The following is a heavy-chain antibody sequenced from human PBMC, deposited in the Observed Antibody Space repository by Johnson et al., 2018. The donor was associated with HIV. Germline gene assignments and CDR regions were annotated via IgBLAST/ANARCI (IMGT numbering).Heavy chain of an antibody. D-gene: IGHD3-16*01. J-gene: IGHJ3*02. CDR2: ISYDGSNK. CDR1: GFTFSSYA. V-gene: IGHV3-30-3*01. Sequence: QVQLVESGGGVVQPGRSLRLSCAASGFTFSSYAMHWVRQAPGKGLEWVAVISYDGSNKYYADYVKGRFTISRDNSKNTLYLQMNSLRAEDTAVYYCAGEARGLWSVRLGDVSVLPNLHALDIWGKGTMVSVSS. CDR3: AGEARGLWSVRLGDVSVLPNLHALDI.